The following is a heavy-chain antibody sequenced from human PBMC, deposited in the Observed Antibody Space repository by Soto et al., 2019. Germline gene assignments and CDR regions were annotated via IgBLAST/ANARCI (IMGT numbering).Heavy chain of an antibody. Sequence: SDTLSLTCTVSGGSISSYYWSWIRQPPGKGLEWIGYIYYSGSTNYNPSLKSRVTISVDTSKNQFSLKLSSVTAADTAVYYCARHYGIAAAGGWFDPWGQGTLVTVSS. CDR2: IYYSGST. J-gene: IGHJ5*02. D-gene: IGHD6-13*01. CDR3: ARHYGIAAAGGWFDP. V-gene: IGHV4-59*08. CDR1: GGSISSYY.